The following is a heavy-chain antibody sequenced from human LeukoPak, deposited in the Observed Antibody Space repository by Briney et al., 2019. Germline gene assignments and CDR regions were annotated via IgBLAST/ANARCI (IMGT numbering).Heavy chain of an antibody. CDR2: INHSGST. V-gene: IGHV4-34*01. CDR1: GGSFSGYY. CDR3: ARVLKSGYSN. J-gene: IGHJ4*02. Sequence: SETLSLTCAVYGGSFSGYYWSWIRQPPGKGLEWIGEINHSGSTNYNPSLKSRVTISVDTSKNQFSLKLSSVTAADTAVYYCARVLKSGYSNWGQGTLVTVSS. D-gene: IGHD3-3*01.